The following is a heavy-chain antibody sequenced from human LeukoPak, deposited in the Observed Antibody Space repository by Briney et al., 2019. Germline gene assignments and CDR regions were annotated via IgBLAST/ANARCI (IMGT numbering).Heavy chain of an antibody. D-gene: IGHD5-12*01. V-gene: IGHV4-39*01. CDR2: IYYTGST. CDR1: GGPLTRSLSY. Sequence: SETLSLTCTVSGGPLTRSLSYWGWIRRPPGKGLEWIGNIYYTGSTDYSPSFESRAAMSVDTSKNQFSLQLRSVTAADTAVYYCARLISGYEDYYFDDWGQGTLVTVSS. J-gene: IGHJ4*02. CDR3: ARLISGYEDYYFDD.